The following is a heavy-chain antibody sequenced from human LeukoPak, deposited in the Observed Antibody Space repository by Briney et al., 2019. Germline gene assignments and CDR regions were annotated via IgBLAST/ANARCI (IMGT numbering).Heavy chain of an antibody. V-gene: IGHV3-53*01. J-gene: IGHJ4*02. CDR3: AACYDGSGYYDY. D-gene: IGHD3-22*01. Sequence: GGSLRLSCAASGFTVSSNYMSWVRQAPGKGLEWVSVIYSGGSTYYADSVKGRLTISRDNSKNTLYLEMNSLRAEDTAVYYCAACYDGSGYYDYWGQGTLVTVSS. CDR1: GFTVSSNY. CDR2: IYSGGST.